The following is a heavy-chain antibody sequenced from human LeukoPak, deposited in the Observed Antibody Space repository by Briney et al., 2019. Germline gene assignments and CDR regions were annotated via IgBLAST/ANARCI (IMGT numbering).Heavy chain of an antibody. CDR2: ISSSSSYI. CDR1: GFTFSSYS. CDR3: ARDRERGAFDI. V-gene: IGHV3-21*01. J-gene: IGHJ3*02. Sequence: GGSLRLSCAASGFTFSSYSMNWVRQAPGKGLEWVSSISSSSSYIYYADSVKGRFTTSRDNAKNSLYLQMNSLRAEDTAVYYCARDRERGAFDIWGQGTMVTVSS.